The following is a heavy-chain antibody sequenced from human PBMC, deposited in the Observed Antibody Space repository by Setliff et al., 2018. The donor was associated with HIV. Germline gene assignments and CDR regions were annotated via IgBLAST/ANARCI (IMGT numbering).Heavy chain of an antibody. V-gene: IGHV3-53*05. D-gene: IGHD6-19*01. CDR2: INGGTTT. Sequence: GGSLRLSCVASGITVSGIYMTWVRQAPGKGLEWVSVINGGTTTYYADSVKGRFTISRDNSKNTLYLQMNSLRVEDTAVYHCAKGPYRQWRGTDSFDIWGRGTTVTV. CDR1: GITVSGIY. CDR3: AKGPYRQWRGTDSFDI. J-gene: IGHJ3*02.